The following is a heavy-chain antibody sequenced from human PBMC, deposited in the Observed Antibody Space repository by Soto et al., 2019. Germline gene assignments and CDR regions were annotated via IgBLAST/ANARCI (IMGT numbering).Heavy chain of an antibody. Sequence: SETLSLTCTVSGASITSYYWSWVRQPPGKGLEWIGYIFHTGSTHYNPSFKSRLTMSVDTSKNQFSLNLSSVTAADTAVYYCARAWLGIDYWGQGTLVTVSS. CDR1: GASITSYY. V-gene: IGHV4-59*01. J-gene: IGHJ4*02. CDR3: ARAWLGIDY. D-gene: IGHD3-10*01. CDR2: IFHTGST.